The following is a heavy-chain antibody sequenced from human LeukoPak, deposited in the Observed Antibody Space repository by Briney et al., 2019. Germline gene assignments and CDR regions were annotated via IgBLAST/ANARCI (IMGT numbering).Heavy chain of an antibody. CDR3: AITIYGDYEGEYFQH. CDR2: IKQDGSEK. Sequence: GGSLRLSCAASGFTFSSYWMSWVRQAPGKGLEWVANIKQDGSEKYYVDSVKGRFTISRDNAKNSLYLQMNSLRAEDTAVYYCAITIYGDYEGEYFQHWGQGTLVTVSS. CDR1: GFTFSSYW. D-gene: IGHD4-17*01. V-gene: IGHV3-7*01. J-gene: IGHJ1*01.